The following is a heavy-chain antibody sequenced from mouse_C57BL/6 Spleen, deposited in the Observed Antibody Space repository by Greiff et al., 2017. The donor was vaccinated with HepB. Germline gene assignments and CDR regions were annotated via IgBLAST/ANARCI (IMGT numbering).Heavy chain of an antibody. V-gene: IGHV1-4*01. CDR2: INPSSGYT. J-gene: IGHJ2*01. D-gene: IGHD3-2*02. CDR3: ARSDSSGYGY. Sequence: QIQLQQSGAELARPGASVKMSCKASGYTFTSYTMHWVKQRPGQGLEWIGYINPSSGYTKYNQKFKDKATLTADKSSSTAYMQLSSLTSEDSAVYYCARSDSSGYGYWGQGTTLTVSS. CDR1: GYTFTSYT.